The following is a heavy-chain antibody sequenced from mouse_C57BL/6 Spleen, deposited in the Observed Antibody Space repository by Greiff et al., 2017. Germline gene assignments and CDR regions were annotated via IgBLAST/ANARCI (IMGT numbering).Heavy chain of an antibody. CDR3: ARGDDGYYVSYFDV. CDR2: IDPSDSET. D-gene: IGHD2-3*01. CDR1: GYTFTSYW. J-gene: IGHJ1*03. Sequence: VQLKQPGAELVRPGSSVKLSCKASGYTFTSYWMHWVKQRPIQGLEWIGNIDPSDSETPYNQKFKDKATLTVDKSSSTAYMQLSSLTSEDSAVYYCARGDDGYYVSYFDVWGTGTTVTVSS. V-gene: IGHV1-52*01.